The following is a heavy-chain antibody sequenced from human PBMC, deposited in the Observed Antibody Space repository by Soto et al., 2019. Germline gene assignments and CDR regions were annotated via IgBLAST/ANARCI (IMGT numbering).Heavy chain of an antibody. CDR2: ISHSGST. CDR1: SGPFSGYY. J-gene: IGHJ3*02. V-gene: IGHV4-34*01. D-gene: IGHD1-1*01. Sequence: QVQLQQWGAGLLKPLETLSLTCAVSSGPFSGYYWSWIRQSPGKGLEWIGEISHSGSTNYNPSLKSRVTISVDTSKNQFSLKLSSVTAADTAVYYCAISYITNDAFDIWGQGTLVTVSS. CDR3: AISYITNDAFDI.